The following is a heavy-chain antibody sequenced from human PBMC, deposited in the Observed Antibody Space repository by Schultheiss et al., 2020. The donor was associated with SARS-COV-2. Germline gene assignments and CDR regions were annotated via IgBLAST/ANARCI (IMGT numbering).Heavy chain of an antibody. CDR2: INHSGST. Sequence: SETLSLTCAVYGGSFSGYYWSWIRQPPGKGLEWIGEINHSGSTNYNPSLKSRVTISVDTSKNQFSLKLSSVTAADTAVYYCARERIVVITSPDAFDIWGQGTMVTVSS. J-gene: IGHJ3*02. V-gene: IGHV4-34*01. CDR3: ARERIVVITSPDAFDI. D-gene: IGHD3-22*01. CDR1: GGSFSGYY.